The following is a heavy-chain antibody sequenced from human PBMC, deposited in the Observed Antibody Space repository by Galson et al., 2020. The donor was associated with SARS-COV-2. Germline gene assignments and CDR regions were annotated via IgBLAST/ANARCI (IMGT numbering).Heavy chain of an antibody. CDR3: ARALYAGNRYDGVSIWCYFDY. V-gene: IGHV3-33*08. Sequence: TGGSLRLSCAASGFTFSNYGIHWVRQVPGKGLEWVAVVWFDGSNKYYADSVKGRFTISKDNSKNTVYMQMNSLTDEGTAIYYCARALYAGNRYDGVSIWCYFDYWGKGTLVTVSS. CDR2: VWFDGSNK. CDR1: GFTFSNYG. J-gene: IGHJ4*02. D-gene: IGHD3-16*02.